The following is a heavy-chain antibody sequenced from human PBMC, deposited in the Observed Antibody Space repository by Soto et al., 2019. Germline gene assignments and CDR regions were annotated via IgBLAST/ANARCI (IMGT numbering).Heavy chain of an antibody. D-gene: IGHD3-22*01. J-gene: IGHJ4*02. CDR2: ISTENGNT. CDR1: GYTFINNA. CDR3: ARDSSSGIFDN. V-gene: IGHV1-18*04. Sequence: ASVKVSCKASGYTFINNAITWVRQAPGQGLEWMGWISTENGNTNYAQNLQGRVILTRDRSTNTAYMELRSLRPEDTATYYCARDSSSGIFDNWGQAALVTFSS.